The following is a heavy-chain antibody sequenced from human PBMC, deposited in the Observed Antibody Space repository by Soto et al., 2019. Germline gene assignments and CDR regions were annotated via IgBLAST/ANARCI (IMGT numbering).Heavy chain of an antibody. J-gene: IGHJ4*02. Sequence: SETLSLTCAVYGGSFSGYYWSWIRQPPGKGLEWIGEINHSGSTNYNPSLKSRVTISVDTSKNQFSLKLSPVTAADTAVYYCATRIAAAGSFDYWGQGTLVTVSS. CDR1: GGSFSGYY. V-gene: IGHV4-34*01. D-gene: IGHD6-13*01. CDR2: INHSGST. CDR3: ATRIAAAGSFDY.